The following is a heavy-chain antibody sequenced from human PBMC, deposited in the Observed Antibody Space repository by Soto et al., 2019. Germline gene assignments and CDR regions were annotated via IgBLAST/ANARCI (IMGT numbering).Heavy chain of an antibody. J-gene: IGHJ6*03. D-gene: IGHD1-1*01. CDR3: ARDQGTYYSYYYMDV. CDR1: GFTFTNAW. CDR2: ISSSSSYI. Sequence: GGSLRLSCAASGFTFTNAWMSWVRQAPGKGLEWVSSISSSSSYIYYADSVKGRFTISRDNAKNSLYLQMNSLRAEDTAVYYCARDQGTYYSYYYMDVWGKGTTVTVSS. V-gene: IGHV3-21*01.